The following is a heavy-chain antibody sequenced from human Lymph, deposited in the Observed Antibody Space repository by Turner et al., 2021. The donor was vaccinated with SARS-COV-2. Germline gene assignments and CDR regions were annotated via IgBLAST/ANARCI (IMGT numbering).Heavy chain of an antibody. CDR2: IIPLLAIA. Sequence: QVQLVQSGAEVKKPGSSVKVSCKASGGTFSSSAISWVRQAPGQGLEWMGGIIPLLAIANYAQKFQGRVRITAEKSTSTAYMELSSLRSEETAVYFCARIAAPGMGGGVHYYYYAMDVWGQGTTVTVSS. V-gene: IGHV1-69*10. D-gene: IGHD6-13*01. CDR3: ARIAAPGMGGGVHYYYYAMDV. J-gene: IGHJ6*02. CDR1: GGTFSSSA.